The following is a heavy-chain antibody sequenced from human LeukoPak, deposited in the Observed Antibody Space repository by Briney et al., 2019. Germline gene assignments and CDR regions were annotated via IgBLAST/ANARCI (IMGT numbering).Heavy chain of an antibody. D-gene: IGHD1-26*01. V-gene: IGHV3-48*01. CDR2: ISGRSSTI. Sequence: GGSLRLSCAASAFTLSDYSMNWVRQAPGKGLEWISYISGRSSTIYYADSVRGRFTISRDNAKNSMYLQMDSLRAEDTAVYYCARGRLTSGSYFFDYWGQGTLVTVSS. CDR1: AFTLSDYS. J-gene: IGHJ4*02. CDR3: ARGRLTSGSYFFDY.